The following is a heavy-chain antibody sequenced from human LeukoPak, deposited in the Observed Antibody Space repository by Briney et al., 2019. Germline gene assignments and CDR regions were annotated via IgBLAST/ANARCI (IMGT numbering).Heavy chain of an antibody. CDR3: ARGIRDEWGMDA. CDR1: GFTFSSYG. D-gene: IGHD3-3*01. J-gene: IGHJ6*02. CDR2: LWYAGSNK. V-gene: IGHV3-33*01. Sequence: GGSLRLSCAASGFTFSSYGMHWVRQAPGKGLEWVAVLWYAGSNKYFADSVKGRFTISRDNSKNTLYLQMNSLRAEDTAVYYCARGIRDEWGMDAWGQGTTVTVSS.